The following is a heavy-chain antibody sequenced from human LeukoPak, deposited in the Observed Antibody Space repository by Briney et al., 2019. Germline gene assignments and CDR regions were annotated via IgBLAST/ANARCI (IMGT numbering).Heavy chain of an antibody. D-gene: IGHD6-6*01. CDR3: ARDSRKQLVPFDY. J-gene: IGHJ4*02. V-gene: IGHV3-23*01. Sequence: GESLRLSCAASGFTFTNYVMSWVRQPPGKGLEWVSTITGSGGTTYYADSVKGRFTISRDNAKNSLYLQMNSLRVEDTAVYYCARDSRKQLVPFDYWGQGTLVTVSS. CDR1: GFTFTNYV. CDR2: ITGSGGTT.